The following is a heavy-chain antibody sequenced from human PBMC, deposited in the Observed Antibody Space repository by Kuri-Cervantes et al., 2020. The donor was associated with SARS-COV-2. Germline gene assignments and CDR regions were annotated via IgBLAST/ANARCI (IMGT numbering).Heavy chain of an antibody. CDR1: GYSFTSYW. J-gene: IGHJ3*02. CDR3: ARHGFGSYYDFWSGQLGGGAFDI. D-gene: IGHD3-3*01. CDR2: IYPGDSDT. V-gene: IGHV5-51*01. Sequence: GGSLRLSCQGSGYSFTSYWIGWVRQMPGKGLEWMGIIYPGDSDTRYSPSFQGQVTISADKSISTAYLQWSSLKASDTAMYYCARHGFGSYYDFWSGQLGGGAFDIWGQGTMVTVSS.